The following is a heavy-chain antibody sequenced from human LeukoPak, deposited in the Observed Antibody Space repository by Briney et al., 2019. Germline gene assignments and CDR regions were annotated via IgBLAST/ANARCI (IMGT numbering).Heavy chain of an antibody. CDR3: ARGVRYYYDSSTTHYDY. J-gene: IGHJ4*02. Sequence: GGSLRLSCAASGITFSSYGMSWVRQAPGKGLEWVSSISSTGGTTYYADSVKGRFTISRDNAKNSLYLQMNSLRAEDTAVYYCARGVRYYYDSSTTHYDYWGQGTLVTVSS. CDR2: ISSTGGTT. D-gene: IGHD3-22*01. CDR1: GITFSSYG. V-gene: IGHV3-23*01.